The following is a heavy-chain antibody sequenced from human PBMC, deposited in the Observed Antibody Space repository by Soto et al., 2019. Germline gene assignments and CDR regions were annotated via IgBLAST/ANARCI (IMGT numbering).Heavy chain of an antibody. D-gene: IGHD3-22*01. J-gene: IGHJ4*02. CDR2: INPNGGRT. V-gene: IGHV1-46*01. CDR3: ATQIGPVY. CDR1: GYTFTSYY. Sequence: QVQLVQSGAEVKKPGASVNISCKTSGYTFTSYYLHWVRQAPGQGLEWMGLINPNGGRTTSAQNFQGRVTMTRDTSANTAYMELGSLRSDDTAVYYCATQIGPVYWGQGTLVTVSS.